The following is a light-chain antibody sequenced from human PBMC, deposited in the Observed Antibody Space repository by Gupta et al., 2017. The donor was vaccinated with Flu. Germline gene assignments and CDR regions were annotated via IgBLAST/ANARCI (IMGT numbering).Light chain of an antibody. V-gene: IGKV1-39*01. J-gene: IGKJ2*01. Sequence: DIQMTQFPSSLSASIGDRVTITCRASQSVSNYLNWYQQEPGKAPKLLIYTASRLQPGVPLRFSGSGSGTXFTLSIXSLQPEDFATYYCQQSFSLPYTFAXGTTLEIK. CDR1: QSVSNY. CDR3: QQSFSLPYT. CDR2: TAS.